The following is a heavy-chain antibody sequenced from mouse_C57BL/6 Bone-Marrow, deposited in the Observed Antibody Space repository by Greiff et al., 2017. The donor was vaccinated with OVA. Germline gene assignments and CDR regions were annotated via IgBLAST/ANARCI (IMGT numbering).Heavy chain of an antibody. Sequence: QVQLQQPGAELVKPGASVKLSCKASGYTFTSYWMQWVKQRPGQGLEWIGEIDPSDSYTNYNQKFKGKATLTVDTSSSTAYMQLSSLTSEDSAVYYCARGNSSDPYYAMDYWGQGTSVTVSS. D-gene: IGHD2-10*02. CDR2: IDPSDSYT. CDR1: GYTFTSYW. V-gene: IGHV1-50*01. J-gene: IGHJ4*01. CDR3: ARGNSSDPYYAMDY.